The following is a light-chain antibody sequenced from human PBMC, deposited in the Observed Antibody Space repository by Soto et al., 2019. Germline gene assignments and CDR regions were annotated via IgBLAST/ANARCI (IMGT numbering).Light chain of an antibody. Sequence: EIVLTQSPGTLSLSPGERATVSCRASQSVSSIYLAWYQQKPGQAPRLLIYGASTRATGIPAGFSGSGSGTEFTLTISSLQSEDFAVYYCQHYNNWPPWTFGQGTKVDIK. CDR2: GAS. CDR3: QHYNNWPPWT. J-gene: IGKJ1*01. V-gene: IGKV3-15*01. CDR1: QSVSSIY.